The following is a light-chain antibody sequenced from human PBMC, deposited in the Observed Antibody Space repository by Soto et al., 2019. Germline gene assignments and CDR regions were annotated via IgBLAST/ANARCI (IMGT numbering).Light chain of an antibody. CDR1: SSDVGGYNY. Sequence: QSALTQPASVSGSPGQAITISCTGTSSDVGGYNYVCWYQQYPGKAPKLIIYDVSNRPSGISNRFSGSRAGNTASLTISGLQAEDEADDYCSSHRGSSTLVVFGGGTKLTVL. CDR2: DVS. V-gene: IGLV2-14*01. CDR3: SSHRGSSTLVV. J-gene: IGLJ2*01.